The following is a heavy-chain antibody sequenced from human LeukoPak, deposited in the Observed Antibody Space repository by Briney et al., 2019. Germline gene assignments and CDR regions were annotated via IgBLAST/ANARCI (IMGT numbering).Heavy chain of an antibody. J-gene: IGHJ3*02. Sequence: GGSLRLSCAASGFTLTRYAISWVRQAPGQGLEWVSFTSGIDGHTFYADSVKGRFNISRDNSKNTLLLQMNSLRAEDTAVYYCAKEKEGYTYGYHALDIWGQGTMVTVS. V-gene: IGHV3-23*01. CDR2: TSGIDGHT. CDR1: GFTLTRYA. CDR3: AKEKEGYTYGYHALDI. D-gene: IGHD5-18*01.